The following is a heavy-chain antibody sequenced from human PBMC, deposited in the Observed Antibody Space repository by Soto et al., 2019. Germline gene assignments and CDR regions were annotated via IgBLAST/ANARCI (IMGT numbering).Heavy chain of an antibody. CDR2: INAGNGNT. D-gene: IGHD6-19*01. Sequence: ASVKVSCNASGYTFTSYAMHLVRQAPGQRLEWMGWINAGNGNTKYSQKFQGRVTITRDTSASTAYMELSSLRSEDTAVYYCARDVAGTITYYFDYWGQGTLVTVSS. J-gene: IGHJ4*02. CDR1: GYTFTSYA. V-gene: IGHV1-3*01. CDR3: ARDVAGTITYYFDY.